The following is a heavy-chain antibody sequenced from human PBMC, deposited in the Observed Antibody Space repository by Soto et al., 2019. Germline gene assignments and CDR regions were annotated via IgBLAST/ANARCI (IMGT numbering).Heavy chain of an antibody. Sequence: GSLRLSCAASGFTFSDYYMSWIRQAPGKGLEWVSYISSSGSTIYYADSVKGRFTISRDNAKNSLYLQMNSLRAEDTAVYYCARDRDDWNDASDDAFDIWGQGTMVTVSS. CDR3: ARDRDDWNDASDDAFDI. CDR2: ISSSGSTI. J-gene: IGHJ3*02. V-gene: IGHV3-11*01. D-gene: IGHD1-1*01. CDR1: GFTFSDYY.